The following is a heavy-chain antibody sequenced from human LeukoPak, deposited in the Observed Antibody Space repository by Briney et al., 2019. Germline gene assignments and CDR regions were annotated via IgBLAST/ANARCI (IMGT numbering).Heavy chain of an antibody. D-gene: IGHD3-10*01. V-gene: IGHV3-74*01. J-gene: IGHJ4*02. CDR2: INSDGSSA. Sequence: GGSLRLSCAASGFTFSSYWMHWVRQAPGKGLVWVSRINSDGSSASYADSVKGRFTISRDNAKNTLYLQMNSLRAEDTAVYYCARDFGGLYFDYWGQGTLVTVSS. CDR3: ARDFGGLYFDY. CDR1: GFTFSSYW.